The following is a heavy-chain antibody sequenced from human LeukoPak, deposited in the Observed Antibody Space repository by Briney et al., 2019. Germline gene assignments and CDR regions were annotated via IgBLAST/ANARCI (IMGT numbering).Heavy chain of an antibody. Sequence: GRSLRLSCAASGFTFDDYTMHCVRQPPGKGLEWVSLMTWDAGTTYYADSVKGRFTISRDNSKNSLYLQMNSLRSEDTALYYCAKGGQTAARDMDVWGKGTTVTVSS. D-gene: IGHD2-2*01. J-gene: IGHJ6*03. V-gene: IGHV3-43*01. CDR1: GFTFDDYT. CDR2: MTWDAGTT. CDR3: AKGGQTAARDMDV.